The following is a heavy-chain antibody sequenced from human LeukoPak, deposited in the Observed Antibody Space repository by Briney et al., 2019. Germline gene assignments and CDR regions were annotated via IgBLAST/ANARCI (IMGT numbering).Heavy chain of an antibody. Sequence: SETLSLTCTVSGGSISSSSYYWVWIRQPPGKGLEWIATISYSGRTHYSPSLKSRVTISVDTSKNQFSLKLSSVTAADTAVYYCTTNRDGYKPFDYWGQGSLVTVSS. V-gene: IGHV4-39*01. J-gene: IGHJ4*02. CDR2: ISYSGRT. CDR1: GGSISSSSYY. D-gene: IGHD5-24*01. CDR3: TTNRDGYKPFDY.